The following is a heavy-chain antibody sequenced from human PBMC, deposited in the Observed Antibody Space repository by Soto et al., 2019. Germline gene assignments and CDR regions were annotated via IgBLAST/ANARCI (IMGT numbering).Heavy chain of an antibody. CDR3: ARREPPGDVIAAAGTVYFDY. CDR1: GGSISSSSYY. V-gene: IGHV4-39*01. J-gene: IGHJ4*02. Sequence: QLQLQESGPGLVKPSETLSLTCTVSGGSISSSSYYWGWIRQPPGKGLEWIGSIYYSGSTYYNPSLKSRVTISVDTSKNQFSLKLSSVTAADTAVYYCARREPPGDVIAAAGTVYFDYWGQGTLVTVSS. CDR2: IYYSGST. D-gene: IGHD6-13*01.